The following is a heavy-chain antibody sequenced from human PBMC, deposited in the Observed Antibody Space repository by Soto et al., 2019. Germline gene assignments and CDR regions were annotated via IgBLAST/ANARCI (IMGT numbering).Heavy chain of an antibody. CDR1: GYTFTGYY. V-gene: IGHV1-2*04. Sequence: ASVKVSCKASGYTFTGYYMHWVRQAPGQGLEWMGWINPNSGGTNYAQKFQGWVTMTRDTSISTAYMELSRLRSDDTAVYYCARDYEDATYYASRALGYWGQGTLVTVSS. J-gene: IGHJ4*02. CDR2: INPNSGGT. D-gene: IGHD3-3*01. CDR3: ARDYEDATYYASRALGY.